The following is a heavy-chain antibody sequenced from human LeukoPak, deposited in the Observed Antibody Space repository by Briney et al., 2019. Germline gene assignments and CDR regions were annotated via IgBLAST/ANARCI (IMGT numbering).Heavy chain of an antibody. CDR3: AKDGAAAGYYYYGMDV. CDR2: IGGSGGST. Sequence: GGSLRLSCAASGFTFSSYAMSWVRQAPGKGLEWVSAIGGSGGSTYYADSVKGRFTISRDNSKNTLYLQMNSLRAEDTAVYYCAKDGAAAGYYYYGMDVWGKGTTVTVSS. J-gene: IGHJ6*04. CDR1: GFTFSSYA. V-gene: IGHV3-23*01. D-gene: IGHD6-13*01.